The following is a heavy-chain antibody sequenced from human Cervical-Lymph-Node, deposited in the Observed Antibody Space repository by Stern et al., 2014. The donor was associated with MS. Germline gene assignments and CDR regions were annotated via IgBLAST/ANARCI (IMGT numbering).Heavy chain of an antibody. D-gene: IGHD3-10*01. CDR2: LYWDGDK. CDR3: ARMTGRGDYYYYSGLDV. CDR1: GFSLPPIAMS. Sequence: VTLRESGPALVKPTQPLTLTCTFSGFSLPPIAMSVSWIRQPPRNALEWLALLYWDGDKYYSTSLRTRLTISKDTSSNQVVLILTDMDPVDTATYYCARMTGRGDYYYYSGLDVWGQGTTVTVSS. J-gene: IGHJ6*02. V-gene: IGHV2-70*01.